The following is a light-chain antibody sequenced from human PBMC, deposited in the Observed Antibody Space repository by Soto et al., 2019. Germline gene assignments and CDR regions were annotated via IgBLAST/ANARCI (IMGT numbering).Light chain of an antibody. J-gene: IGKJ4*01. CDR1: QSVSSN. V-gene: IGKV3-15*01. Sequence: EIVMTQSPATLSVSPGERATLSCRASQSVSSNLAWYQQKPGQAPRLLIYGASTRATGIPATFSGSGSGTEFTLSISSLQSADFAVYYCQQYNKWPLTFGGGTKVEIK. CDR2: GAS. CDR3: QQYNKWPLT.